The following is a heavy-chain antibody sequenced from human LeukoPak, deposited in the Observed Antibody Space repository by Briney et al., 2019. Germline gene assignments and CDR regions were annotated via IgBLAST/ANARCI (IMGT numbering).Heavy chain of an antibody. J-gene: IGHJ5*02. CDR3: AREACSSTSCWFDP. CDR2: IDTDGSST. CDR1: GFTFSSYW. Sequence: PGGSLRLSCAASGFTFSSYWMHWVRQAPGKGLVWVSRIDTDGSSTSYADSVKGRFTISRDNAKNTLYLQMNSLRAEDTAVYYCAREACSSTSCWFDPWGQGTLVTVSS. V-gene: IGHV3-74*01. D-gene: IGHD2-2*01.